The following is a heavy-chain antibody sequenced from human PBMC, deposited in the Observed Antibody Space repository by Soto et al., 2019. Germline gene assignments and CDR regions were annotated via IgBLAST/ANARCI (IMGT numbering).Heavy chain of an antibody. D-gene: IGHD3-16*01. J-gene: IGHJ4*02. V-gene: IGHV4-34*01. Sequence: PSETLCIPCAVYVGSFSVYYWTWIGQAPGKGLEWIGEIEHSGTTNGNAFLKSRVSILVDTSKNQFSLKLMSVTAADTAVYYCARGIQGDAPDTHFLDSWSLGTTVTVSS. CDR3: ARGIQGDAPDTHFLDS. CDR2: IEHSGTT. CDR1: VGSFSVYY.